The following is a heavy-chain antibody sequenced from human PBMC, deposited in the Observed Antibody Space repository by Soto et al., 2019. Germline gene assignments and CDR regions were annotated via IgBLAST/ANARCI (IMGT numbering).Heavy chain of an antibody. D-gene: IGHD4-17*01. CDR1: GFTFSSYS. CDR2: ISSSSSYI. J-gene: IGHJ3*02. V-gene: IGHV3-21*01. Sequence: EVQLVESGGGLVKPGGSLRLSCAASGFTFSSYSMNWVRQAPGKGLEWVSSISSSSSYIYYADSVKGRFTISRDNAKDSLYLQMNSLRAEDTAVYYCARDLTDGYGDCVWGAFDIWGQGTMVTVSS. CDR3: ARDLTDGYGDCVWGAFDI.